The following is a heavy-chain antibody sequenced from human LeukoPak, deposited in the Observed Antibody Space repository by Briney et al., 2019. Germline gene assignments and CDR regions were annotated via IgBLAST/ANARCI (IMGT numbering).Heavy chain of an antibody. Sequence: PSETLSLTCAVSGGSISSSNYYWSWIRQPPGKGLEWIGYIYYSGSTYYNPSLKSRVTISVDTSKNQFSLKLSSVTAADTAVYYCARGGFQQLASGDFDYWGQGTLVTVSS. CDR1: GGSISSSNYY. CDR2: IYYSGST. D-gene: IGHD6-6*01. CDR3: ARGGFQQLASGDFDY. J-gene: IGHJ4*02. V-gene: IGHV4-30-4*08.